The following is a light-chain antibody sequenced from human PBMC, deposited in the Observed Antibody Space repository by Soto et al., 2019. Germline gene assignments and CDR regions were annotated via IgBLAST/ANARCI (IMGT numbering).Light chain of an antibody. CDR1: SSNIGSNT. CDR2: SNN. V-gene: IGLV1-44*01. J-gene: IGLJ2*01. CDR3: AAWDDSLSGVV. Sequence: QSVLTQPPSASGTPGQRVTISCSGSSSNIGSNTVNWYQQLPGTAPKLLIYSNNQRPSGVPDRFSGSKSGTLASLAISGLQSEYEADYYCAAWDDSLSGVVFGGGTKLTVL.